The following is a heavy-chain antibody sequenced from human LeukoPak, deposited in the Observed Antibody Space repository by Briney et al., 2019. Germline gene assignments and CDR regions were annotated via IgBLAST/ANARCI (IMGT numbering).Heavy chain of an antibody. D-gene: IGHD3-3*01. CDR1: GGSISSSSYY. J-gene: IGHJ4*02. CDR2: TYYSGST. Sequence: ASETLSLTCTVSGGSISSSSYYWGWIRQPPGKGLEWIGSTYYSGSTYYNPSLRSRVTISVDTSKNQFSLKLSSVTAADTAVYYCARHRGVTIFGVVKYYFDYWGQGTLDTVSS. V-gene: IGHV4-39*01. CDR3: ARHRGVTIFGVVKYYFDY.